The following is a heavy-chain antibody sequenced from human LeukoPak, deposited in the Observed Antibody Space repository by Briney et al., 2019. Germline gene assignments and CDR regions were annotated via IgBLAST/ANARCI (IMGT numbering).Heavy chain of an antibody. CDR1: GFSFSNHY. CDR3: ARGLTHRAPYYFDY. D-gene: IGHD4-23*01. Sequence: GGSLRLSCTASGFSFSNHYMRWIRQAPGKGLEWVSYISSSGSTIYYADSVKGRFTISRDNAKNSLYLRMNSLRVEDTAVYYCARGLTHRAPYYFDYWGQGTLVTVSS. J-gene: IGHJ4*02. CDR2: ISSSGSTI. V-gene: IGHV3-11*01.